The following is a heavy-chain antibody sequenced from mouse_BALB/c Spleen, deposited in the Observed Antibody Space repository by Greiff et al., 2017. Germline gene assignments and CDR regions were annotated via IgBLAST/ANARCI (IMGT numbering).Heavy chain of an antibody. CDR3: ARDLGGFYWYFDV. CDR1: GFSLTGYG. Sequence: VQVVESGPGLVAPSQSLSITCTVSGFSLTGYGVNWVRQPPGKGLEWLGMIWGDGSTDYNSALKSRLSISKDNSKSQVFLKMNSLQTDDTARYYCARDLGGFYWYFDVWGAGTTVTVSS. CDR2: IWGDGST. D-gene: IGHD3-1*01. V-gene: IGHV2-6-7*01. J-gene: IGHJ1*01.